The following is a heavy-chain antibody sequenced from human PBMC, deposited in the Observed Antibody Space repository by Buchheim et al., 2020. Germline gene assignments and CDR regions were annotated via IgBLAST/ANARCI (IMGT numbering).Heavy chain of an antibody. V-gene: IGHV3-48*01. Sequence: EVEMVESGGSLVQPGGSLRLSCVASGFTFSTYAMNWVRQVPGKGLEWLSYMTGGSDIIFYADSVKGRFTTSIDNAKNSLFLQMNSLRADDTAVYYCARDSTGRPLDYWGQGTL. CDR2: MTGGSDII. CDR3: ARDSTGRPLDY. CDR1: GFTFSTYA. J-gene: IGHJ4*02. D-gene: IGHD3-10*01.